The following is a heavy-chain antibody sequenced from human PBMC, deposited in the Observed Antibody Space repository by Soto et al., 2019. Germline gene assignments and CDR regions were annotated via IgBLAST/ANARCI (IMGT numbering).Heavy chain of an antibody. CDR1: GGSISSGDYC. J-gene: IGHJ4*02. V-gene: IGHV4-30-4*01. CDR2: IYSSGSA. D-gene: IGHD3-10*01. CDR3: ARVGRYYGSGISYRDLDY. Sequence: QVQLQESGPGLVKPSQTLSLTCTVSGGSISSGDYCWTWIRQPPGKALEWMGYIYSSGSAYYNPPLKSRLTISVVESKKQFSVVLSSVTAADTGVYYCARVGRYYGSGISYRDLDYWGQGTLVTFSS.